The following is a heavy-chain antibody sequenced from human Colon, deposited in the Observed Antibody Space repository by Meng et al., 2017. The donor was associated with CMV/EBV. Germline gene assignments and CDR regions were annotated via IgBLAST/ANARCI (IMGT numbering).Heavy chain of an antibody. D-gene: IGHD6-13*01. CDR3: ARAAAAGEYYFDY. CDR1: GGSISSTSYF. Sequence: QLPPQASGAALVKSSDTPFLTCTVSGGSISSTSYFCGSIRQPPGKRLEWIGSIYYSGSTYYNPSLKRRVTISVDTSKNQFSLQLSSVTAADTAVYYCARAAAAGEYYFDYWGQGTLVTVSS. J-gene: IGHJ4*02. CDR2: IYYSGST. V-gene: IGHV4-39*07.